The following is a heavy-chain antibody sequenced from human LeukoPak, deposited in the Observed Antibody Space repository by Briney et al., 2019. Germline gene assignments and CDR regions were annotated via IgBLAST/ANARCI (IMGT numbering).Heavy chain of an antibody. D-gene: IGHD2-21*01. Sequence: PSETLSLTCTVSGGSISSGGYYWSWIRQHPGKGLEWIGYIYYSGSTYYNPSLKSRVTISVDTSKNQFSLKLSSVTAADTAVYYCARFGGAKVVVIAYFDYWGQGTLVTVSS. V-gene: IGHV4-31*03. CDR3: ARFGGAKVVVIAYFDY. J-gene: IGHJ4*02. CDR2: IYYSGST. CDR1: GGSISSGGYY.